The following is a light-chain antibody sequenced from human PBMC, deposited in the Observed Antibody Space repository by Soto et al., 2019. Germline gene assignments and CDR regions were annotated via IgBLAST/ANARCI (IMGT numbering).Light chain of an antibody. CDR3: QQCDSYWT. Sequence: DIQMTQSPSTLSASVGDRVIITCRASQSINNCLAWYQQKPGKAPKLLIYQPSTLESGVPSRFSGSGSGTEFTLTISSLQPDDFATYYCQQCDSYWTFGQGTKVEIK. J-gene: IGKJ1*01. CDR2: QPS. CDR1: QSINNC. V-gene: IGKV1-5*03.